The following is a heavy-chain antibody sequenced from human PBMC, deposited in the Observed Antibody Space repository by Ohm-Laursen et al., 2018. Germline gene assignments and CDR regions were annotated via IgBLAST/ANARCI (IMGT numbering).Heavy chain of an antibody. CDR3: AGDALAVDY. CDR1: GASISGYY. J-gene: IGHJ4*02. Sequence: SETLSLTCTVSGASISGYYWNWIRQPPGKGLERIGCISYSGTANYNPSLKSRVTISVDTSKNQFSLKLSSVTAADTAVYYCAGDALAVDYWGQGTLVTISS. V-gene: IGHV4-59*01. CDR2: ISYSGTA.